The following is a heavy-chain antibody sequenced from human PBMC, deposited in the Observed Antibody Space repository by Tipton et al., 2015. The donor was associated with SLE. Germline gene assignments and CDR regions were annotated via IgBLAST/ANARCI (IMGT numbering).Heavy chain of an antibody. CDR3: GRVQGDFWSDDALYYMDV. J-gene: IGHJ6*03. D-gene: IGHD3-3*01. V-gene: IGHV4-34*01. CDR2: INHSGGT. Sequence: LRLSCAVYGGSFSGYYWSWIRQPPGKGLEWIGEINHSGGTNYNPSLKSRVTISVDTSKNQFSLRLTSVTAADTAVYFCGRVQGDFWSDDALYYMDVWGNGTTVTVSS. CDR1: GGSFSGYY.